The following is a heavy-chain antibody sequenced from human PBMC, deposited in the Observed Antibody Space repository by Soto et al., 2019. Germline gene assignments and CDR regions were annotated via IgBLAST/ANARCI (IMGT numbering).Heavy chain of an antibody. Sequence: PSETLSLTCPLAGGSVSSGSYYWRWHRPPPGKGLEWIGYIYYSGSTNYNPSLKSRVTISVDTSKNQFSLKLSSVTAADTAVYYCARDLSEGPGAFDIWGQGTMVTVSS. CDR3: ARDLSEGPGAFDI. CDR2: IYYSGST. V-gene: IGHV4-61*01. J-gene: IGHJ3*02. CDR1: GGSVSSGSYY.